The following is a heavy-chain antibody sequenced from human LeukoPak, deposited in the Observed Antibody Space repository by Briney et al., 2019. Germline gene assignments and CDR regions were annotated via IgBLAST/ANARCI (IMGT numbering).Heavy chain of an antibody. V-gene: IGHV3-30-3*01. CDR3: ARMAAAGLTYFDY. J-gene: IGHJ4*02. Sequence: GGSLRLSCAASGFTFSSYATHWVRQAPGKGLEWVAVISYDGSNKYYADSVKGRFTISRDNSKNTLYLQMNSLRAEDTALYHCARMAAAGLTYFDYWGQGTLVTVSS. CDR2: ISYDGSNK. CDR1: GFTFSSYA. D-gene: IGHD6-13*01.